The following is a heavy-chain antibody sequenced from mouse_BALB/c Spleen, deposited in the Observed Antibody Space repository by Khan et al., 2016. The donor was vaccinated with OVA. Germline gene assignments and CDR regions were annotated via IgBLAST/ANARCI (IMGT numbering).Heavy chain of an antibody. J-gene: IGHJ2*01. CDR3: ARSVTITTVVATDFDY. CDR1: GYSITSDYA. Sequence: EVQLQESGPGPVNPSQSLSLTCTVTGYSITSDYAWNWIRQFPGNKLEWMGYISYSGRTSYNPSLKSRISITRDTSKNQVFLQLNSVTTEDTATCFCARSVTITTVVATDFDYWGQGTTLTVSS. D-gene: IGHD1-1*01. V-gene: IGHV3-2*02. CDR2: ISYSGRT.